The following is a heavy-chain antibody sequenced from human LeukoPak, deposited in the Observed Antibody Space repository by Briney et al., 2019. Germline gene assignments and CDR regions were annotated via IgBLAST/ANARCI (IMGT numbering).Heavy chain of an antibody. CDR3: ARARITGTVDVAAFDY. CDR1: GYSFTSYG. CDR2: ISAYNGNT. D-gene: IGHD1-20*01. V-gene: IGHV1-18*01. J-gene: IGHJ4*02. Sequence: ASVKVSCKASGYSFTSYGFNWVRQAPGQGLEWMGWISAYNGNTNYAQKLQGRVTMTTDTSTSTAYMELSRLRSDDTAVYYCARARITGTVDVAAFDYWGQGTLVTVSS.